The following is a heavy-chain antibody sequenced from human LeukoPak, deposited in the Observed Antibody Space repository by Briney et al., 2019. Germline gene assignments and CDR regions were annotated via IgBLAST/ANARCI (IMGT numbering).Heavy chain of an antibody. CDR3: ARQYWDFDY. CDR2: IYTSGST. J-gene: IGHJ4*01. CDR1: GDSISSATYY. D-gene: IGHD2/OR15-2a*01. Sequence: SETLSLTCSVSGDSISSATYYWSWIRQPAGKGLEWIGRIYTSGSTHYNPSLKSRVTISVDPSKNQFSLNLSSVTTAGTAVYYCARQYWDFDYWGHGTLVTVSS. V-gene: IGHV4-61*02.